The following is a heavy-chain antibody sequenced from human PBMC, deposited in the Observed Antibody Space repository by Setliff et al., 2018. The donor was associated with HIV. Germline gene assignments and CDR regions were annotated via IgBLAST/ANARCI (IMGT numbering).Heavy chain of an antibody. D-gene: IGHD3-10*01. Sequence: PSETLSLTCAVYGGSFSNYYWSWIRQPPVKGLEWIGEINHSGSTNYNPSLKSRVTISIDTSKHHFSLKMNSVTVADTAVYYCARVIRGVYFYDGTGYYYFDDWGQGALVTVSS. CDR2: INHSGST. V-gene: IGHV4-34*01. J-gene: IGHJ4*02. CDR1: GGSFSNYY. CDR3: ARVIRGVYFYDGTGYYYFDD.